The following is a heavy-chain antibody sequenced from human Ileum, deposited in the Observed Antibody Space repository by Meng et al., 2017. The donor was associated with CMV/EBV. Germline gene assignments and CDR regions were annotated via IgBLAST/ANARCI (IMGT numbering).Heavy chain of an antibody. D-gene: IGHD1-14*01. CDR1: GFPFSGSD. CDR3: ARGWSPTTPHFDK. V-gene: IGHV3-48*03. CDR2: ISLRGDGV. Sequence: GESLKISCVASGFPFSGSDGNWVRQAPGKGLEWIAYISLRGDGVQYSDSVKGRFTISRDSARNSLYLQMSSLRVEDTATYYCARGWSPTTPHFDKWGQGTLVTVSS. J-gene: IGHJ4*02.